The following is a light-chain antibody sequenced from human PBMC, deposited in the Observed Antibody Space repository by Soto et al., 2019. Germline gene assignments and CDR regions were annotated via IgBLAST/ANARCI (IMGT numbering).Light chain of an antibody. V-gene: IGKV1-12*01. CDR1: QDIGSW. Sequence: DIQMTQSPSSVSASVGDRVTITCRASQDIGSWLVWYQQKPGKAPKILIYSASRLQSGVPSRFSGSGSGTDFTLTISSLQHEDFVTDYCQQANNFPPYTFGQGTNLEIK. CDR2: SAS. CDR3: QQANNFPPYT. J-gene: IGKJ2*01.